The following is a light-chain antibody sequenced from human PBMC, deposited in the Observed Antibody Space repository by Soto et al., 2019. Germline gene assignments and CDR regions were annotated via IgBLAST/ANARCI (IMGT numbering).Light chain of an antibody. Sequence: DIQMTQSPSSLSASVGDRVTITCQASQDISNYLNWYQQKPGKAPKLLIYDASNLETGVPSRFSGSGSGTDFTFTISSLQHEDIATYYCQQYDNLPITFGQGTRLAIK. J-gene: IGKJ5*01. CDR3: QQYDNLPIT. V-gene: IGKV1-33*01. CDR2: DAS. CDR1: QDISNY.